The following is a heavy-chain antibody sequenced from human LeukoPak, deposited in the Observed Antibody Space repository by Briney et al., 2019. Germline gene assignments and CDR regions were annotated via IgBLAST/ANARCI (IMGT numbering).Heavy chain of an antibody. Sequence: GGSLRLSCAAPGFTFSSYWMTWVRQAPGKGLEWVANIKQDGSEKYCVDSVKGRFTISRDNAKNSLYLQMNSLRAEDTAIYYCARDLGGSQTSWGQGTLVTVSS. CDR2: IKQDGSEK. CDR3: ARDLGGSQTS. CDR1: GFTFSSYW. D-gene: IGHD1-26*01. V-gene: IGHV3-7*01. J-gene: IGHJ4*02.